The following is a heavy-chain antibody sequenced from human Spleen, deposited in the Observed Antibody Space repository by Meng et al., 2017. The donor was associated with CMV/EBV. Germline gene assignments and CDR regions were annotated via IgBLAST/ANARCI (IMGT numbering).Heavy chain of an antibody. CDR1: GFTFSSYW. J-gene: IGHJ4*02. CDR2: INTDGSTT. D-gene: IGHD3-3*01. Sequence: GESLKISCAASGFTFSSYWMHWVRQAPGKGLVWVSRINTDGSTTGYADSVKGRFTISRDNAKNTLYLQMNSLRAEDTAVYYCARDLNFWSGYFDYWGQGTVVTVSS. V-gene: IGHV3-74*01. CDR3: ARDLNFWSGYFDY.